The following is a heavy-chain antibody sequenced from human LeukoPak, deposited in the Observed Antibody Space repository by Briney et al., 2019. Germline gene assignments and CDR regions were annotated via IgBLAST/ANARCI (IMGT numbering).Heavy chain of an antibody. CDR1: VGTFISYT. Sequence: GASVTVSCKASVGTFISYTISWVRQAPRQGLEWMGRIIPILGIANYAQKFQGRVTITADKSTSTAYMELRSLRSEDTAVYYCARDMGIIAAAAAFDYWGQGTLVTVSS. V-gene: IGHV1-69*04. CDR3: ARDMGIIAAAAAFDY. CDR2: IIPILGIA. D-gene: IGHD6-13*01. J-gene: IGHJ4*02.